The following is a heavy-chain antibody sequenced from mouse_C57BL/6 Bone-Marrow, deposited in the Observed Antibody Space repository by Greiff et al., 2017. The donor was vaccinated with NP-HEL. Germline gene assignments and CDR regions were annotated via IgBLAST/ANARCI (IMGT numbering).Heavy chain of an antibody. Sequence: QVQLQQSGAELVKPGASVKLSCKASGYTFTSYWMHWVKQRPGQGLEWIGMIHPNSGSTNYNEKFKSKATLTVDKSSSTAYMQLSSLTAEDSAVYYCARHYGTSFDYGGQGTTLTVSS. CDR3: ARHYGTSFDY. CDR2: IHPNSGST. CDR1: GYTFTSYW. D-gene: IGHD1-1*01. J-gene: IGHJ2*01. V-gene: IGHV1-64*01.